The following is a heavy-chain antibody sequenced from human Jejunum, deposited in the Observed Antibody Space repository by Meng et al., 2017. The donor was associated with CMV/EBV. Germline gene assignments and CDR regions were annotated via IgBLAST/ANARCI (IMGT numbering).Heavy chain of an antibody. J-gene: IGHJ4*02. CDR3: AKMDTAMVIYY. Sequence: VAGGSISSSGSYWGWIRQPPGKGLEWIGSVFYGANTYYNPSLKSRVTISVDTSNNQLSLKLSSVTAADTAVYYCAKMDTAMVIYYWGQGTLVTVSS. CDR1: GGSISSSGSY. CDR2: VFYGANT. V-gene: IGHV4-39*07. D-gene: IGHD5-18*01.